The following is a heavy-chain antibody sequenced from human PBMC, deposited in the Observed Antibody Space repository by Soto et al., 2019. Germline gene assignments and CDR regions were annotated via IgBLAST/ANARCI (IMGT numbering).Heavy chain of an antibody. D-gene: IGHD3-10*01. Sequence: QVQLQESGPGLVKPSQTLSLTCTVSGGSISSGGYYWSWIRQHPGKGLEWIGYIYYSGSTYYNPSLKSLVTISVDTSKNQFSLKLSSVTAADTAVYYCARVDYYGSGSYSKRDYWGQGTLVTVSS. CDR1: GGSISSGGYY. CDR3: ARVDYYGSGSYSKRDY. V-gene: IGHV4-31*01. J-gene: IGHJ4*02. CDR2: IYYSGST.